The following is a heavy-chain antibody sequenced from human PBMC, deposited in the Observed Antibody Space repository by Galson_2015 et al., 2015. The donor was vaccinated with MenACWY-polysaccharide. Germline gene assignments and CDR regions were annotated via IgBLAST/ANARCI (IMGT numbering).Heavy chain of an antibody. Sequence: SETLSLTCSVSGGSISRTSHYWGWIRQSPGKGLEWIASIYDTGRTFYNPSFEGRVTISIDTSKSHFSLNLTSVTAADTAIYFCARVRGVRQHIAVTTFYFDYWGQGTLVTVSS. J-gene: IGHJ4*02. V-gene: IGHV4-39*07. CDR3: ARVRGVRQHIAVTTFYFDY. CDR2: IYDTGRT. D-gene: IGHD2-15*01. CDR1: GGSISRTSHY.